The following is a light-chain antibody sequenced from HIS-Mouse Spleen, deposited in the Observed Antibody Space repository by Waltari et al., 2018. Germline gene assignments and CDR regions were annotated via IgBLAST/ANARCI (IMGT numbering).Light chain of an antibody. CDR3: QSADSSGTHVV. Sequence: SYELTQPPSVSVSPGQTARITCPGDALPKPYAYWYQQQPGQAPVLVIYKDSERPPGIPERFSGSSSGTTVTLTISGVQAEDEADYYCQSADSSGTHVVFGGGTKLTVL. CDR2: KDS. V-gene: IGLV3-25*03. CDR1: ALPKPY. J-gene: IGLJ2*01.